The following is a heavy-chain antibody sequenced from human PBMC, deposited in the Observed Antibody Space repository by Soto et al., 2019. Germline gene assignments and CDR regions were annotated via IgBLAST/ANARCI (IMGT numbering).Heavy chain of an antibody. CDR1: GGTFSSYT. CDR2: IIPILGIA. Sequence: QVQLVQSGAEVKKPGSSVKVSCKASGGTFSSYTISWVRQAPGQGLEWMGRIIPILGIANYPQKFQGRVTITADKSTSTAYMELSSLRSEDTAVYYCVAAGLVEYYFDYWGQGTLVTVSS. V-gene: IGHV1-69*02. J-gene: IGHJ4*02. D-gene: IGHD6-13*01. CDR3: VAAGLVEYYFDY.